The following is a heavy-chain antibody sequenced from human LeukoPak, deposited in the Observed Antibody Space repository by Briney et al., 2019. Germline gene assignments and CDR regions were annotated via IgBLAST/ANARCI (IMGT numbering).Heavy chain of an antibody. J-gene: IGHJ3*02. V-gene: IGHV4-59*01. D-gene: IGHD3-22*01. CDR3: AREGYYDNAFDI. CDR2: IYYSGST. CDR1: GFTFSSYA. Sequence: PGGSLRLSCAASGFTFSSYAMSWVRQAPGKGLEWIGYIYYSGSTNYNPSLKSRVTISVDTSKNQFSLKLSSVTAADTAVYYCAREGYYDNAFDIWGQGTMVTVSS.